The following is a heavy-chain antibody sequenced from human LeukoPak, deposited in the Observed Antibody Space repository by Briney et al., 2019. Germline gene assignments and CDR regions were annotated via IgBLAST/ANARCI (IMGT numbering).Heavy chain of an antibody. CDR3: ARDRITMVRGVIRLDWFDP. CDR2: VSTYNGNT. J-gene: IGHJ5*02. CDR1: GYTFTNYG. V-gene: IGHV1-18*01. Sequence: ASVKVSCKASGYTFTNYGISWVRQAPGQGLEWLGCVSTYNGNTKYLQKLQGRVTMTTDTSTSTVYMELSSLRSEDTAVYYCARDRITMVRGVIRLDWFDPWGQGTLVTVSS. D-gene: IGHD3-10*01.